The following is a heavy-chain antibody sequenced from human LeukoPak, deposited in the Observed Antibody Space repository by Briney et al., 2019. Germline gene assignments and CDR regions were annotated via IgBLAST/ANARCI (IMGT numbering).Heavy chain of an antibody. D-gene: IGHD2-2*01. J-gene: IGHJ6*02. CDR2: INWNGGST. CDR1: GFTFDDYG. V-gene: IGHV3-20*01. Sequence: GGSLRLSCAASGFTFDDYGMSWVRQAPGKGLEWVSGINWNGGSTGYADSVKGRFTISRDNAKNSLYLQMNSLRAEDTALYHCARSRDTYYYYGMDVWGQGTTVTVSS. CDR3: ARSRDTYYYYGMDV.